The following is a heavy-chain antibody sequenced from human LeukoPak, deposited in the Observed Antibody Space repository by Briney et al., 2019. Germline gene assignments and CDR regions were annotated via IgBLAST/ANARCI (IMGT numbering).Heavy chain of an antibody. D-gene: IGHD3-22*01. V-gene: IGHV7-4-1*02. J-gene: IGHJ5*01. Sequence: GASVKVSCKASGYTFTSYAMNWVRQAPGHGLEWMGWINTNTGNPTYAQGFTGRFVFSLDTSVSTAYLQISSLKAEDTAVYYWARDNPPVLTITMIVSNWFDYWGQGTLVTVSS. CDR2: INTNTGNP. CDR1: GYTFTSYA. CDR3: ARDNPPVLTITMIVSNWFDY.